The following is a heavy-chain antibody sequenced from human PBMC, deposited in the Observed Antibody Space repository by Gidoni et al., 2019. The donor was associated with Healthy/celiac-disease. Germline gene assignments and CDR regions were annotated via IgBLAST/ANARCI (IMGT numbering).Heavy chain of an antibody. D-gene: IGHD6-13*01. CDR2: IDPSDSYT. CDR3: ARLGGSSWYSNWFDP. V-gene: IGHV5-10-1*03. CDR1: GYSFTSYW. Sequence: EVQLVQSGAEVKKPGESLRISCKGSGYSFTSYWLSWVRQMPGKGLEWMGRIDPSDSYTNYSPSFQGHVTISADKSISTAYLQWSSLKASDTAMYYCARLGGSSWYSNWFDPWGQGTLVTVSS. J-gene: IGHJ5*02.